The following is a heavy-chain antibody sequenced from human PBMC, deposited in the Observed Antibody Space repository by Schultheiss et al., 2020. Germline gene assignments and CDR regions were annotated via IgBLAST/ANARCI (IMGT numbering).Heavy chain of an antibody. Sequence: GESLKISCAASGFTFSSYWMHWVRQAPGKGLVWVSRINSDGSSTSYADSVKGRFTISRDNAKNTLYLQMNSLRAEDTAVYYCARALYYYGSGSYPSYWFDPWGQGTLVTVSS. CDR2: INSDGSST. D-gene: IGHD3-10*01. J-gene: IGHJ5*02. V-gene: IGHV3-74*01. CDR3: ARALYYYGSGSYPSYWFDP. CDR1: GFTFSSYW.